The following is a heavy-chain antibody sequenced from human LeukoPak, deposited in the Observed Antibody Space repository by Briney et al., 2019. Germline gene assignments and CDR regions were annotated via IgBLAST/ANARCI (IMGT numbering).Heavy chain of an antibody. V-gene: IGHV3-23*01. Sequence: GGSLRLSCAASGFTFSSYAMSWVRQAPGKGLEWVSTISAAGGITYYADSVKGRFTISRDNSKNTLFLQMSSLGAEDTAVYYCAGYYCSSGTCRKYLDYWGQGTLVTVSS. CDR1: GFTFSSYA. J-gene: IGHJ4*02. CDR2: ISAAGGIT. D-gene: IGHD2-15*01. CDR3: AGYYCSSGTCRKYLDY.